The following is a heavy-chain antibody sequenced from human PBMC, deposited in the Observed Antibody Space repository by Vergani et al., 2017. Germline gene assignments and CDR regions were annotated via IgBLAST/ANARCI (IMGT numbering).Heavy chain of an antibody. CDR2: IYTSGST. CDR1: GGSISSYY. CDR3: ARGRGDSSGYYYGSYYYYYMDV. V-gene: IGHV4-4*07. D-gene: IGHD3-22*01. Sequence: QVQLQESGPGLVKPSETLSLTCTVSGGSISSYYWSWIRQPAGKGLEWIGRIYTSGSTNYNPSLKSRVTMSVDTSKNQFSLKLSSVTAADTAVYYCARGRGDSSGYYYGSYYYYYMDVWGKGTTVTVSS. J-gene: IGHJ6*03.